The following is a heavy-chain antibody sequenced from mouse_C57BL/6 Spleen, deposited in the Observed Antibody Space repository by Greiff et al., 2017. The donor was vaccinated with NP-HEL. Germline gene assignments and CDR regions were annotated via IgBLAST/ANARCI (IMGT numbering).Heavy chain of an antibody. V-gene: IGHV5-6*01. CDR2: ISSGGSYT. CDR3: ASYYGSSYDFYYAMDY. J-gene: IGHJ4*01. D-gene: IGHD1-1*01. Sequence: EVMLVESGGDLVKPGGSLKLSCAASGFTFSSYGMSWVRQTPDKRLEWVATISSGGSYTYYPDSVKGRFTISRDNAKNTLYLQMSSLQSEDTAMYYCASYYGSSYDFYYAMDYWGQGTSVTVSS. CDR1: GFTFSSYG.